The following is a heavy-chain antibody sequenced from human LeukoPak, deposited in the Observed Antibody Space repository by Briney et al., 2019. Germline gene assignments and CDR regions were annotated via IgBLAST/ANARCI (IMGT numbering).Heavy chain of an antibody. J-gene: IGHJ5*02. CDR1: GFTVSSNY. V-gene: IGHV3-53*01. CDR3: ARGTIIAAAGTDWFDP. CDR2: IYSGSST. Sequence: PGGSLRLSCAASGFTVSSNYMSWVRQAPGKGLEWVSVIYSGSSTYYADSVKGRFTISRDNSKNTLYLQMNSLRAEDTAVYYCARGTIIAAAGTDWFDPWGQGSLVTVSS. D-gene: IGHD6-13*01.